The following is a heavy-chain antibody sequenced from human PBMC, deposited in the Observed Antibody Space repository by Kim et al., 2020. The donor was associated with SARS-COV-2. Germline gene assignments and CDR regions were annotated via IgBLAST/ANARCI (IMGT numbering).Heavy chain of an antibody. CDR2: ISGSGGST. V-gene: IGHV3-23*01. J-gene: IGHJ3*02. CDR1: GLTFSSYA. CDR3: AKDSQYSGSYSDAFDI. D-gene: IGHD1-26*01. Sequence: GGSLRLSCAASGLTFSSYAMSWVRQAPGKGLEWVSAISGSGGSTYYADSVKGRFTISRDNSKNTLYLQMNSLRAEDTAVYYCAKDSQYSGSYSDAFDIWGQGTMVTVSS.